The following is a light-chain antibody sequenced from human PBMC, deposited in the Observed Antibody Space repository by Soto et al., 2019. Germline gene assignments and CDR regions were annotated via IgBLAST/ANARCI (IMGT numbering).Light chain of an antibody. Sequence: DIQLTQSPSFLSASVGDRVTIACRASQGVSSYLAWFQQRPGKAPKLLIYTASTLQSGVPSRFSGSGSGTEFTLTISSLQSEDFALYYCHQYNSWPPGTFGQGTKVEIK. J-gene: IGKJ2*01. CDR3: HQYNSWPPGT. V-gene: IGKV1-9*01. CDR1: QGVSSY. CDR2: TAS.